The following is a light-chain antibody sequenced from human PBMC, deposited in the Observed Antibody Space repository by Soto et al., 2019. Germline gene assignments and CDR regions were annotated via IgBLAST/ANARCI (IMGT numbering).Light chain of an antibody. CDR3: TSYAGSNIWV. V-gene: IGLV2-8*01. CDR1: SSDVGGYNY. Sequence: QSALTQPPSASGSPGQSVTISYTGTSSDVGGYNYVSWFQQHPGKAPKLMIDEVSKRPSGVPDRFSGSKSGNTASLTVSGLQAEDEADYYCTSYAGSNIWVFGGGTKLTVL. J-gene: IGLJ2*01. CDR2: EVS.